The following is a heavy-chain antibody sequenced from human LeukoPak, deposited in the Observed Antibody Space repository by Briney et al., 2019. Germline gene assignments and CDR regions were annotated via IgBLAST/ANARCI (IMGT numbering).Heavy chain of an antibody. CDR1: GFTFSSHG. V-gene: IGHV3-30*02. D-gene: IGHD2-8*01. CDR2: LRHDGTNK. J-gene: IGHJ4*02. Sequence: GGSLRLSCAAYGFTFSSHGMQWVRQAPGKGLEWVAFLRHDGTNKNYAASLKGRFIISRDNSKNTVSLEMSSLTSEDTAVYYCARGRPWRCCAHWGQGTQVTVSS. CDR3: ARGRPWRCCAH.